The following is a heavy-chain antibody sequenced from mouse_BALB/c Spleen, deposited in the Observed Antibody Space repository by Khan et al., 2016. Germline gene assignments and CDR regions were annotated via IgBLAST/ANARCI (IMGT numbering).Heavy chain of an antibody. CDR2: ISGDGSYT. Sequence: EVELVESGGGLVKPGGSLKLSCAASGFTFSDYYMYWVRQTPEKRLEWVATISGDGSYTYYPDSVKGRFTISRDDAKNNLYLQMISLKSADTAMYYCAREGLRRGFAYWGQGTLVTVSA. CDR1: GFTFSDYY. CDR3: AREGLRRGFAY. D-gene: IGHD2-4*01. J-gene: IGHJ3*01. V-gene: IGHV5-4*02.